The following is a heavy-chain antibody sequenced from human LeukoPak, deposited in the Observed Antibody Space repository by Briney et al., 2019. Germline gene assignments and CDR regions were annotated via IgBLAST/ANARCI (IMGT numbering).Heavy chain of an antibody. CDR2: IRYDGSNK. V-gene: IGHV3-30*02. CDR1: GVTFSSYW. D-gene: IGHD6-13*01. Sequence: GGSLRLSCAASGVTFSSYWMSWVRQAPGKGLEWVAFIRYDGSNKYYADSVKGRFTISRDNSKNTLYLQMNSLRAEDTAVYYCAKDRVQAAADSEYFQHWGQGTLVTVSS. J-gene: IGHJ1*01. CDR3: AKDRVQAAADSEYFQH.